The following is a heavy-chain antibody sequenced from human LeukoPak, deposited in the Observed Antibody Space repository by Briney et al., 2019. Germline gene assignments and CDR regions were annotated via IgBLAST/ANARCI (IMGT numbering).Heavy chain of an antibody. V-gene: IGHV1-18*01. CDR1: GYTFTSYG. D-gene: IGHD5-12*01. Sequence: ASVKVSCKASGYTFTSYGISWVRRAPGQGLEGMGWISAYNGNTNYAKKLQGRVTMTTDTSTSTAYMELRSLRSDDTAVYYCARDTLADIVATIPFDYWGQGTLVTASS. J-gene: IGHJ4*02. CDR3: ARDTLADIVATIPFDY. CDR2: ISAYNGNT.